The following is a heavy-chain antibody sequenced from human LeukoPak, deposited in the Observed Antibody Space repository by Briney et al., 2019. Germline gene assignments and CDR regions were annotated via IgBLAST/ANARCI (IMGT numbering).Heavy chain of an antibody. CDR2: IYYSGSA. Sequence: SETLSLTCTVSGGSISSYYWNWIRQTPGKGLEWVGYIYYSGSASYNPSPKSRVTISVDTSKNQFSLKLNSVTAADTAVYYCASSDGRMEYWGQGTLVTVSS. CDR3: ASSDGRMEY. CDR1: GGSISSYY. D-gene: IGHD5-24*01. J-gene: IGHJ4*02. V-gene: IGHV4-59*08.